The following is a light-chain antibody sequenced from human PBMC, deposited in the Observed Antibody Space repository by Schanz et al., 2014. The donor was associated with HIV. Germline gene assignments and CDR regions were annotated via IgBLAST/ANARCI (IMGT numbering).Light chain of an antibody. CDR1: QSISEW. J-gene: IGKJ2*01. CDR2: EAS. CDR3: LQYNNYAYT. Sequence: DIQMTQSPSTLSASVGDRITITCRASQSISEWLAWYQQKPGQAPNLLISEASTLESGVPSRFSGTGSGTEFTLSISSLHPDDFATYYCLQYNNYAYTFGQGTQLEIK. V-gene: IGKV1-5*03.